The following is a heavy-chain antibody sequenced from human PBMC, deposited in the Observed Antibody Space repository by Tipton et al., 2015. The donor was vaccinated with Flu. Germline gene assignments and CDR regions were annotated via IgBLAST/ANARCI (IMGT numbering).Heavy chain of an antibody. Sequence: TLSLTCAVYGGSFSGHYWSWIRQPPGKGLEWIGEINHSGSTNYNPSLKSRVTISVDTSKNQFSLKLSSVTAADTAVYYCARGGGGGYCSGGSCYRPKGYYYYGMDVWGQGTTVTVSS. D-gene: IGHD2-15*01. J-gene: IGHJ6*02. CDR2: INHSGST. V-gene: IGHV4-34*01. CDR1: GGSFSGHY. CDR3: ARGGGGGYCSGGSCYRPKGYYYYGMDV.